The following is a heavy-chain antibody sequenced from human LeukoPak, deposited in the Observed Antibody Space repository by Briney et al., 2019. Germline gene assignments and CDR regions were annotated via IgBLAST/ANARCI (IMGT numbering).Heavy chain of an antibody. CDR2: ISSSSSYI. D-gene: IGHD3-10*01. CDR3: ARESRGYNWFDP. CDR1: GFTFSSYS. Sequence: PGGSLRLSCAASGFTFSSYSMNWVRQAPGKGLEWVSSISSSSSYIYYADSVKGRFTISRDTAKNSLYLQMNSLRAEDTAVYYCARESRGYNWFDPWGQGTLVTVSS. J-gene: IGHJ5*02. V-gene: IGHV3-21*01.